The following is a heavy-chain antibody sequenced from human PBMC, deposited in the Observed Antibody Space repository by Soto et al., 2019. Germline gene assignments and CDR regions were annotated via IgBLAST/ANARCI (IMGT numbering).Heavy chain of an antibody. V-gene: IGHV3-30-3*01. CDR1: GFTFSSYA. CDR3: AREYGYSSSWYHYYYGMDV. CDR2: ISYDGSNK. D-gene: IGHD6-13*01. Sequence: GGSLRLSCAASGFTFSSYAMHWVRQAPGKGLEWVAVISYDGSNKYYADSVKGRFTISRDNSKNTLYLQMNSLRAEDTAVYYCAREYGYSSSWYHYYYGMDVWGQGTTVTVSS. J-gene: IGHJ6*02.